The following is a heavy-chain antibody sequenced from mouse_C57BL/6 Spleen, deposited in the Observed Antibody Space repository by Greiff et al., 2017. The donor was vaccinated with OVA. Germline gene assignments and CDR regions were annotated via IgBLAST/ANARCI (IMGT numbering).Heavy chain of an antibody. CDR2: ISDGGSYT. Sequence: DVKLVESGGGLVKPGGSLKLSCAASGFTFSSYAMSWVRQTPEKRLEWVATISDGGSYTYYPDNVKGRFTISRDNAKNNLYLQMSHLKSENTAMYYCARDSGGLRRYFDYWGQGTTLTVSS. V-gene: IGHV5-4*01. J-gene: IGHJ2*01. CDR1: GFTFSSYA. D-gene: IGHD2-4*01. CDR3: ARDSGGLRRYFDY.